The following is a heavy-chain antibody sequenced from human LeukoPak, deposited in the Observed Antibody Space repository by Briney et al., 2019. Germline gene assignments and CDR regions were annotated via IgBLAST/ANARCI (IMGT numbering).Heavy chain of an antibody. D-gene: IGHD5-24*01. CDR3: ARATPGGLHGYSFDY. CDR1: VYTFTNYD. V-gene: IGHV1-8*02. J-gene: IGHJ4*02. Sequence: GASVKVSCKASVYTFTNYDINWVRQATGQGLEWMGWMNPNSGNTGFAQKFQDRVSMTRDTSINTAYMELTSLRSGDTAVYYCARATPGGLHGYSFDYWGQGTVVTVYS. CDR2: MNPNSGNT.